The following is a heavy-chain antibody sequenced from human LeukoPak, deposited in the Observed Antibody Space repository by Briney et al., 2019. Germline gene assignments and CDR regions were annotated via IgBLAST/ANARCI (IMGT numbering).Heavy chain of an antibody. D-gene: IGHD3-9*01. Sequence: PSETLSLTCTVSGGSISSYYWSWIRQPPGKGLEWMAYIHYGGSTNYNPSLKSRVTISVDTSKNQFSLKLSSVTAADTAVYYCARVLPNYDILTCPRGKTKYYFDYWGQGTLVTVSS. V-gene: IGHV4-59*01. CDR3: ARVLPNYDILTCPRGKTKYYFDY. J-gene: IGHJ4*02. CDR2: IHYGGST. CDR1: GGSISSYY.